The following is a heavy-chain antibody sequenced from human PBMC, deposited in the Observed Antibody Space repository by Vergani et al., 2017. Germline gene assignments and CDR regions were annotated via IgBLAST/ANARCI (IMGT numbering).Heavy chain of an antibody. CDR2: IRYDGSSE. CDR1: GFTLNTYG. V-gene: IGHV3-30*02. CDR3: AREYSYSSAWPYFDS. D-gene: IGHD3-22*01. J-gene: IGHJ4*02. Sequence: QVQILQSGGGVVQPGGSLRLSCTLSGFTLNTYGIHWVRQAPGKGLEWVSFIRYDGSSEYYGDSVKGRFTISRDKSQNTVNLQMNSLTVEDTAIYFCAREYSYSSAWPYFDSRGQGTLVTVSS.